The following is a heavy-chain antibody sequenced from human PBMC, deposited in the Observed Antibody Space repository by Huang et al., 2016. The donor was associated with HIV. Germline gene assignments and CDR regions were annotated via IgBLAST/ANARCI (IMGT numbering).Heavy chain of an antibody. CDR1: GFAFSDYS. D-gene: IGHD3-16*01. CDR2: ISFVEWTV. CDR3: AKGIIKKGLTFVDGYAPHTLYLYSGMDV. V-gene: IGHV3-30*04. Sequence: MMLMESGGGVVQPGKSMRLSCKASGFAFSDYSMYWVRQAPGKGPVWLAVISFVEWTVSDKYSGRGSFTVARDNNKNVVFLDLTNVKVDDTAMYYCAKGIIKKGLTFVDGYAPHTLYLYSGMDVWGKGTPVIVSS. J-gene: IGHJ6*04.